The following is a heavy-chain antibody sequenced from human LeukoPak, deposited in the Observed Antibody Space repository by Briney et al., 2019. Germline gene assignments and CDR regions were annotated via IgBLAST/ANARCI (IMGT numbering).Heavy chain of an antibody. CDR1: GFTFSSYW. Sequence: GGSLRLSCAASGFTFSSYWMHWVRQAPGKGLVWVSRINSDGSSTIYADSVKGRFTISRDNAKNTLYLQMNSLRAEDTAVYYCARDLADYYDSSGYWGYYFDYWGQGTLVTVSS. D-gene: IGHD3-22*01. CDR3: ARDLADYYDSSGYWGYYFDY. CDR2: INSDGSST. J-gene: IGHJ4*02. V-gene: IGHV3-74*01.